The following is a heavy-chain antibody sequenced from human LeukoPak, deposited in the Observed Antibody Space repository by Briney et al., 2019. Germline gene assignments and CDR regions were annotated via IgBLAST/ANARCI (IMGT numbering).Heavy chain of an antibody. Sequence: GGSLRLSCAASAFTFSSCWMTWVRQAPGKGLEWVAIISHGGSKINYVDSVKGRFTVSRDNAKNSLYLQMNSLRAEDTAVYYCARAGSTGSVDYWGQGTLVTVSS. CDR1: AFTFSSCW. J-gene: IGHJ4*02. D-gene: IGHD6-19*01. V-gene: IGHV3-7*04. CDR3: ARAGSTGSVDY. CDR2: ISHGGSKI.